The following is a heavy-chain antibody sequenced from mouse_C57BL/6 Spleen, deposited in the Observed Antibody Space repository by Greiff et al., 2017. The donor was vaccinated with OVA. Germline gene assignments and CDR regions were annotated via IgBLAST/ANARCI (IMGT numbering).Heavy chain of an antibody. CDR2: IDPSDSYT. CDR3: ARGPYYGSSWYFDV. CDR1: GYTFTSYW. V-gene: IGHV1-69*01. Sequence: QVQLKQPGAELVMPGASVKLSCKASGYTFTSYWMHWVKQRPGQGLEWIGEIDPSDSYTNYNQKFKGKSTLTVDKSSSTAYMQLSSLTSEDSAVYYCARGPYYGSSWYFDVWGTGTTVTVSS. J-gene: IGHJ1*03. D-gene: IGHD1-1*01.